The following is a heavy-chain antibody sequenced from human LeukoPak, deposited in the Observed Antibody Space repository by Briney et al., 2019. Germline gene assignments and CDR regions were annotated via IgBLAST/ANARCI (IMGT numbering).Heavy chain of an antibody. V-gene: IGHV1-2*02. Sequence: GASVKVSCKASGYTFTGYYMHWVRQAPGQGLENMGWLNPNSGDTNYAQKFHGRVTMTRDTSISTAYMELSGLTSDDTAMYYCARTLNGAFDIWGQGTMVTVSS. CDR3: ARTLNGAFDI. J-gene: IGHJ3*02. D-gene: IGHD1-26*01. CDR1: GYTFTGYY. CDR2: LNPNSGDT.